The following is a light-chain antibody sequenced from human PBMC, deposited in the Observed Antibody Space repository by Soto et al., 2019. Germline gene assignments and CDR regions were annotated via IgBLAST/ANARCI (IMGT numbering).Light chain of an antibody. CDR3: ISYAGSNTHYV. CDR1: SSDVGGYNY. CDR2: EVS. V-gene: IGLV2-8*01. Sequence: QSALTQPPSASGSPGQSVTISCTGTSSDVGGYNYVSWYQQHPGKAPKLMIYEVSKRPSGVPDRFSGSKSGNTASLTVSGLQAEDEADYYCISYAGSNTHYVFGTGTKLTVL. J-gene: IGLJ1*01.